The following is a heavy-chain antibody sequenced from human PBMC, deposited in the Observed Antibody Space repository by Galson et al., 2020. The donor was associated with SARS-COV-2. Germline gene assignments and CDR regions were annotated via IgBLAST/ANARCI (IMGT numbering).Heavy chain of an antibody. J-gene: IGHJ5*02. CDR3: ATSAIFGTTGWFDP. D-gene: IGHD3-3*01. Sequence: ASVKVSCKVSGYTLTELSMHWVRQAPGKGLEWMGGFDPEDGETIYAQKFQGRVTMTEDTSTDTAYMELSSLRSEDTAVYYCATSAIFGTTGWFDPWGQGTLVTVSS. CDR2: FDPEDGET. CDR1: GYTLTELS. V-gene: IGHV1-24*01.